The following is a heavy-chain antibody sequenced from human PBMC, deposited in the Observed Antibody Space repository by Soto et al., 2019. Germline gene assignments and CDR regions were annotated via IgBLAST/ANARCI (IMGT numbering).Heavy chain of an antibody. V-gene: IGHV4-30-4*01. D-gene: IGHD3-3*01. Sequence: SETLSLTCTVSGGSISSGAYYWSWNRQPPGKGLEWIGYIYYSGSTYYNPSLKSRVTISVDTSKNQFSLKLSSVTAADTAVYYCARMRLPPQQKTYYDFWSGSPFDYYYYGMDVWGQGTTVTVSS. CDR1: GGSISSGAYY. J-gene: IGHJ6*02. CDR2: IYYSGST. CDR3: ARMRLPPQQKTYYDFWSGSPFDYYYYGMDV.